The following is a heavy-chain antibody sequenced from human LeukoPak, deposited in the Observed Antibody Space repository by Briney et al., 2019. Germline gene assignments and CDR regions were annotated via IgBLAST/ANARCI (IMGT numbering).Heavy chain of an antibody. Sequence: ASAKVSCKASGYTFTGYYMHWVRQAPGQGLEWMGRINPNSGGTNYAQKFQGRVTMTRDTSISTAYMELSRLRSDDTAVYYCARDWSRIVVVVAPPGYWGQGTLVTVSS. CDR2: INPNSGGT. V-gene: IGHV1-2*06. CDR1: GYTFTGYY. D-gene: IGHD2-15*01. J-gene: IGHJ4*02. CDR3: ARDWSRIVVVVAPPGY.